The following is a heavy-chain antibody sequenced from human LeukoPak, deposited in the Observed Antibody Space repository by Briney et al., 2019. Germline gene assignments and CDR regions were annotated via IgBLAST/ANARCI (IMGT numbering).Heavy chain of an antibody. CDR2: ISGSGGST. J-gene: IGHJ4*02. V-gene: IGHV3-23*01. D-gene: IGHD2-21*01. CDR1: GFTFSSYA. CDR3: AKVAYCGGDCYSFKTMPFDY. Sequence: PGGSLRLSCAASGFTFSSYAMSWVRQAPGKGLEWVSAISGSGGSTYYADSVKGRFTISRDNSKNTLYLQMNSLRAEDTAVYYCAKVAYCGGDCYSFKTMPFDYWGQGTLVTVSS.